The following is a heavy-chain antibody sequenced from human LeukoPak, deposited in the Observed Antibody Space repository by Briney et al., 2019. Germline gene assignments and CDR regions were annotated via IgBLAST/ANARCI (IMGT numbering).Heavy chain of an antibody. CDR1: GGSISSYY. J-gene: IGHJ4*02. V-gene: IGHV4-59*01. Sequence: SETLSLTCTVSGGSISSYYWSWIRQPPGKGLEWIGYIYYSGSTNYNPSLKSRVTISVDTSKNQFSLKLSSVTAADTAVYYCASEDTAMVFSYWGQGTLVTVSS. D-gene: IGHD5-18*01. CDR3: ASEDTAMVFSY. CDR2: IYYSGST.